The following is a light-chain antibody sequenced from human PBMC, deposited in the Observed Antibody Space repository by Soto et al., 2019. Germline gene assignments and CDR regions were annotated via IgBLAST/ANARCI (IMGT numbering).Light chain of an antibody. Sequence: DVQITQSPSSLSASEGDGVTITCRASQSISIYVNWYQQKPGKAPNLLIYAASSLQSGVPSRFRGSGSGTDFTLTISSLQPEDFATYYCQQSHTTPQTFGQGT. J-gene: IGKJ1*01. CDR2: AAS. V-gene: IGKV1-39*01. CDR3: QQSHTTPQT. CDR1: QSISIY.